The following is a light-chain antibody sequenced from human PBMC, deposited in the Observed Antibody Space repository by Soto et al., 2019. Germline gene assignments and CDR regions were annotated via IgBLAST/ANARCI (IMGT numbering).Light chain of an antibody. CDR3: QHYQSGHPIT. CDR1: QSVGTR. CDR2: GAS. J-gene: IGKJ5*01. Sequence: IVLTQSPATLSVSPGDRATLSCRAAQSVGTRLAWYQHKTGQAPRLLISGASSRATGIPDRFTGSGSETSFTLTISRLEPEDFALYYCQHYQSGHPITFGQGTRLEIK. V-gene: IGKV3-20*01.